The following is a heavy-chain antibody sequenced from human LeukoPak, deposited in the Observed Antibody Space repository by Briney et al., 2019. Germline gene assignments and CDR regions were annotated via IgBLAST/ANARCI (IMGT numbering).Heavy chain of an antibody. CDR1: GGSISSSSYY. Sequence: PSETLSLTCTVSGGSISSSSYYWVWIRQPPGKGLEWIGSIYYSGSTYYIPSLKSRVTISVDTSKNQFSLKLSSMTAADTAVYYCARHRIAAVDDAFDIWGQGTMVTVSS. V-gene: IGHV4-39*01. J-gene: IGHJ3*02. CDR2: IYYSGST. D-gene: IGHD6-13*01. CDR3: ARHRIAAVDDAFDI.